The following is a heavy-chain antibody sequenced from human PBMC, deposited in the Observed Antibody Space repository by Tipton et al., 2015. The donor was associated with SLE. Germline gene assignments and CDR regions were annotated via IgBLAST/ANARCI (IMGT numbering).Heavy chain of an antibody. J-gene: IGHJ4*02. CDR1: ADSFTRYH. D-gene: IGHD3-9*01. CDR3: ARGKRHYDVLTGYYSKPHYFDF. CDR2: VYFDGST. V-gene: IGHV4-59*01. Sequence: TLSLTCTVAADSFTRYHWSWIRQPPGKGLEWIGYVYFDGSTNYNPSLESRVTISVDTSRNLFSLNLSSVTAADTAVYYCARGKRHYDVLTGYYSKPHYFDFWGQGTVVAVSP.